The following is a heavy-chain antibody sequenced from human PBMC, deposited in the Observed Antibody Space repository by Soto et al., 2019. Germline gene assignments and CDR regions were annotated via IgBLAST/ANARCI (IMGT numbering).Heavy chain of an antibody. V-gene: IGHV1-18*01. J-gene: IGHJ3*02. Sequence: GASVKVSCKASGHTFSTYGITWVRQAPGQGLEWMGWISPYNGNTNYAQKFQGRATMTTDTSTSTAYMELRRLRSDDTAVYYCVRGSQKRWLDLDVFDIRGQGTMVTVSS. D-gene: IGHD6-19*01. CDR3: VRGSQKRWLDLDVFDI. CDR2: ISPYNGNT. CDR1: GHTFSTYG.